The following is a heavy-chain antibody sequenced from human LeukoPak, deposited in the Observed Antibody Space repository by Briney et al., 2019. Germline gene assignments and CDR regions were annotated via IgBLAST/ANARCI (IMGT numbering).Heavy chain of an antibody. Sequence: PGGSLRLSCAASGFNLGSYWMSWVRQAPGKGLEWVANIKQDGSEKYYVDSVKGRFIISRDNAKNSLYLQMNSLRAEDTALYYCAPSYGSGSYPLDFWGQGTLVTVSS. CDR1: GFNLGSYW. CDR3: APSYGSGSYPLDF. J-gene: IGHJ4*02. D-gene: IGHD3-10*01. CDR2: IKQDGSEK. V-gene: IGHV3-7*02.